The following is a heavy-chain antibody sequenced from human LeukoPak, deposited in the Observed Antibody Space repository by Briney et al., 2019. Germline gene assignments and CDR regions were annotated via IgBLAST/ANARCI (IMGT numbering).Heavy chain of an antibody. V-gene: IGHV5-51*01. CDR1: GYSFTNYW. CDR2: IYPGDSDT. CDR3: ARSQGYCSGGSCLQGDWFDP. Sequence: PGESLKISCKGSGYSFTNYWIGWVRQMPGKGLEWMGIIYPGDSDTRYSPSFQGQVTISADKSISTTYLQWSSLKASDTAMYYCARSQGYCSGGSCLQGDWFDPWGRGTLVTVSS. D-gene: IGHD2-15*01. J-gene: IGHJ5*02.